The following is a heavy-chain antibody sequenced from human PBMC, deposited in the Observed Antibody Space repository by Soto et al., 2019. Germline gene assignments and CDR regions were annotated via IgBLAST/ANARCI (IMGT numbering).Heavy chain of an antibody. CDR1: GGSISSHY. CDR3: ARDTGDDFWSGYSKFAP. V-gene: IGHV4-4*07. CDR2: IYTSGST. Sequence: QVQLQESGPGLVKPSETLSLTCTVSGGSISSHYWSWIRQPAGKGLEWIGRIYTSGSTNYNPSLKSRVTMSVAPAKNQFTLKLSCVTAADTAVYYCARDTGDDFWSGYSKFAPWGQGTLGTVSS. J-gene: IGHJ5*02. D-gene: IGHD3-3*01.